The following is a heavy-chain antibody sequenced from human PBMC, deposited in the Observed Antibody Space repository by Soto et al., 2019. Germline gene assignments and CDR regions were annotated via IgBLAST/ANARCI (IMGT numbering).Heavy chain of an antibody. CDR1: GGYITSRDW. Sequence: QVQLQESGPGLVVPSGTLSLNCAVFGGYITSRDWWSWVRQPPGGGLEWIGEVHHSGTTNYNPSLKIRLTMSIDPPTNQFSMKLTSVTAADMAACYCARRYHGDYGEVRGDNWGQGTVVTVSS. V-gene: IGHV4-4*02. J-gene: IGHJ1*01. D-gene: IGHD4-17*01. CDR3: ARRYHGDYGEVRGDN. CDR2: VHHSGTT.